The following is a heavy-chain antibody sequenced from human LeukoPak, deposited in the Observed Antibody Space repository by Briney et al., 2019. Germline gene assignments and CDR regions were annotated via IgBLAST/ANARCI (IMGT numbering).Heavy chain of an antibody. CDR1: GFTFNTYG. D-gene: IGHD3-22*01. V-gene: IGHV3-21*01. Sequence: PGGTLRLSCAASGFTFNTYGMTWVRQAPGKGLEWVSSISSSSSYIYYADSVKGRFTISRDNAKNSLHLQMNSLRAEDTAVYYCARETAYYYDSSGYYGFDYWGQGTLVTVSS. J-gene: IGHJ4*02. CDR2: ISSSSSYI. CDR3: ARETAYYYDSSGYYGFDY.